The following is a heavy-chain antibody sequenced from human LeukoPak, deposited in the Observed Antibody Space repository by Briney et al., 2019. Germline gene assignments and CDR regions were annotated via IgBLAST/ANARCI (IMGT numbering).Heavy chain of an antibody. J-gene: IGHJ3*02. D-gene: IGHD5/OR15-5a*01. CDR3: ARDLLVSDGAFDI. CDR1: GGTFSSYA. Sequence: GSSVKVSCKASGGTFSSYAISWVRQAPGQGLEWMGRIIPIFGTANYAQKFQGRVTITTDESTSTAYMELSSLSSEDTAVYYCARDLLVSDGAFDIWGQGTMVTVSS. CDR2: IIPIFGTA. V-gene: IGHV1-69*05.